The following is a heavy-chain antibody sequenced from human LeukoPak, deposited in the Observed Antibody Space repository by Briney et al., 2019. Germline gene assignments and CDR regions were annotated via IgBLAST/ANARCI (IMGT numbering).Heavy chain of an antibody. CDR1: GFTFDDYA. J-gene: IGHJ4*02. Sequence: GRSLRLSCAASGFTFDDYAMHWVRQAPGKGLEWVSGISWNSGSIGYADSVKGRFTISRDNAKNSLYLQMNSLRAEDTALYYCAKDRGRYSYGRFDYWGQGTLVTVSS. V-gene: IGHV3-9*01. CDR2: ISWNSGSI. D-gene: IGHD5-18*01. CDR3: AKDRGRYSYGRFDY.